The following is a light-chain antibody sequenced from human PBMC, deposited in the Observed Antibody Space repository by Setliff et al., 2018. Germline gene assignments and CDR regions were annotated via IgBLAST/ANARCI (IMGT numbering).Light chain of an antibody. CDR3: SSYTSSSTYV. J-gene: IGLJ1*01. Sequence: QSALAQPASVSGSPGQSITISCSGTSNDVGSYDFVSWYQQHPGKAPKLIIYDVSNRPSGVSDRFSGSKAGNTASLTISGLQAGDEADYYCSSYTSSSTYVFGTGTKVT. CDR2: DVS. CDR1: SNDVGSYDF. V-gene: IGLV2-14*03.